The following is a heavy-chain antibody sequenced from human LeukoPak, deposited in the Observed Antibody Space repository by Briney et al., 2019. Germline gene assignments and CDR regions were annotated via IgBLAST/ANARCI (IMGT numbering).Heavy chain of an antibody. Sequence: PGGSLRLSCAASGFTFSTYWMQWVRQAPGKGLVWVSRIKSDGSSTYYADSVKGRFTISRDNSKNTLYLQMNSLRAEDTAVYYCAKRTVYYDILTGHPDYWGQGTLVTVSS. CDR1: GFTFSTYW. CDR2: IKSDGSST. CDR3: AKRTVYYDILTGHPDY. V-gene: IGHV3-74*01. D-gene: IGHD3-9*01. J-gene: IGHJ4*02.